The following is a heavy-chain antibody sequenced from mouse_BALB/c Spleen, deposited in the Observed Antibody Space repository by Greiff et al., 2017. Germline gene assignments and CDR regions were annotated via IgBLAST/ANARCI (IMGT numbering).Heavy chain of an antibody. CDR3: ARGGLRRDYFDY. CDR2: ISSGSSTI. J-gene: IGHJ2*01. Sequence: EVQGVESGGGLVQPGGSRKLSCAASGFTFSSFGMHWVRQAPEKGLEWVAYISSGSSTIYYADTVKGRFTISRDNPKNTLFLQMTSLRSEDTAMYYCARGGLRRDYFDYWGQGTTLTVSS. D-gene: IGHD2-4*01. V-gene: IGHV5-17*02. CDR1: GFTFSSFG.